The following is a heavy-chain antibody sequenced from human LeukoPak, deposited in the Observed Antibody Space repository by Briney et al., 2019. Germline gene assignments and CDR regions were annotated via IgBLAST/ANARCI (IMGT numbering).Heavy chain of an antibody. CDR1: GGSISSYY. D-gene: IGHD3-22*01. CDR3: ARDQYYDSKGWFDP. CDR2: IYYSGST. V-gene: IGHV4-59*01. Sequence: SETLSLTCTVSGGSISSYYWSWIRQPPGKGLEWIGYIYYSGSTNDNPSLKSRVTISVDTSKNQFSLKLSSVTAAYTAVYYCARDQYYDSKGWFDPWGQGTLVTVSS. J-gene: IGHJ5*02.